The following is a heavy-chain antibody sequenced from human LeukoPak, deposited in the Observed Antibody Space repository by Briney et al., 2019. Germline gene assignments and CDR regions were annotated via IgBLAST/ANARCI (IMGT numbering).Heavy chain of an antibody. J-gene: IGHJ4*02. CDR3: AKDRGDGYNWENYSGFDS. D-gene: IGHD5-24*01. CDR2: ISYDETNK. Sequence: GGSLRLSCAASGFTFSSYGMQWVRQAPGKGLEWVAVISYDETNKWYADSVKGRFTTSGDNSQNTMSLQMNSLRVDDTGVYYCAKDRGDGYNWENYSGFDSWGQGTLVTVSS. CDR1: GFTFSSYG. V-gene: IGHV3-30*18.